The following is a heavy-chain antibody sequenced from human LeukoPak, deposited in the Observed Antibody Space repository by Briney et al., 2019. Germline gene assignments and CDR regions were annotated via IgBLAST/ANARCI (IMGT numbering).Heavy chain of an antibody. D-gene: IGHD2-2*01. Sequence: GGSLRLSCAASGFTFSSYALSWVRQAPGKGLEWVSAISGSGGSTYYADSVKGRFTISRDNSKNTLYLQMNSLRAEDTAVYYCAKVGPLGYCSSTSCYFWYFDLWGRGTLVTVSS. J-gene: IGHJ2*01. V-gene: IGHV3-23*01. CDR3: AKVGPLGYCSSTSCYFWYFDL. CDR2: ISGSGGST. CDR1: GFTFSSYA.